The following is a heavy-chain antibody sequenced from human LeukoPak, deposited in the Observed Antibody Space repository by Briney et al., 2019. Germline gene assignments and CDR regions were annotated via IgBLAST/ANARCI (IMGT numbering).Heavy chain of an antibody. CDR3: ARDRVAVAGTFDY. Sequence: SQTLSLTCTVSGGSISSGSYYWSWIRQPAGKGLEWIGRIYTSGSTNYNPSLKSRVTISVDTSKNQFSLKLSSVTAADTAVYYCARDRVAVAGTFDYWGQGTLVTVSS. CDR1: GGSISSGSYY. V-gene: IGHV4-61*02. J-gene: IGHJ4*02. CDR2: IYTSGST. D-gene: IGHD6-19*01.